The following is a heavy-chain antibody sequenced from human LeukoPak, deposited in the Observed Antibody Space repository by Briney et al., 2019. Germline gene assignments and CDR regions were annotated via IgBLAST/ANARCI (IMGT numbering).Heavy chain of an antibody. D-gene: IGHD2-8*01. CDR3: ARDRFGVFDC. CDR1: GFTFTSYA. V-gene: IGHV3-48*04. Sequence: PGGSLRLSCAASGFTFTSYAMNWVRQAPGKGLEWISSINSNGDTIHYADSVKGRFTISRDNAKNSLYLQMTSLRAGDTAKYYCARDRFGVFDCWGPGTLVTVSS. CDR2: INSNGDTI. J-gene: IGHJ4*02.